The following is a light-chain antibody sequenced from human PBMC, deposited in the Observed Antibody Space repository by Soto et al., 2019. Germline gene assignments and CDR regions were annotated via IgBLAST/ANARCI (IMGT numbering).Light chain of an antibody. V-gene: IGKV3-11*01. J-gene: IGKJ5*01. Sequence: EFVLTQCPATLSLSPGERAILSCRASQSVAGSLAWYQQKPGQAPRLLIYDISTRAAAIPARFSGSGSGTDFTLTVSSLEPEDFALYYCQQRSNRITFGQGTRLEIK. CDR3: QQRSNRIT. CDR1: QSVAGS. CDR2: DIS.